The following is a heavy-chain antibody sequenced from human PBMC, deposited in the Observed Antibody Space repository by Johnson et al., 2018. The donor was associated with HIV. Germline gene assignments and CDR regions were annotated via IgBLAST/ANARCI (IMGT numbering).Heavy chain of an antibody. CDR2: IRRKAYGGTT. V-gene: IGHV3-49*03. Sequence: VQLVESGGGLVQPGRSLTLSCKASGLSFGDYVMTWIRQAPGKGLEWVGFIRRKAYGGTTEYAASVNGRFILSRDDSKGIAYLEMNSLRTEATGVYYRSSPNFWRGQSLSEAVDSWGRGTMVTVSS. D-gene: IGHD3-3*01. CDR1: GLSFGDYV. J-gene: IGHJ3*02. CDR3: SSPNFWRGQSLSEAVDS.